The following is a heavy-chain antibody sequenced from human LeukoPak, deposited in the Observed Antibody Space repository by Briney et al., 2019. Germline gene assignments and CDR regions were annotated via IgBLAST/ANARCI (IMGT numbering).Heavy chain of an antibody. CDR3: ARDGTEAAGAGWGYYYYMDV. J-gene: IGHJ6*03. CDR1: GFTFSSYS. V-gene: IGHV3-21*01. Sequence: GGSQRLLCAASGFTFSSYSMNWVRHAPGKGLEWVSSMSSSSSYIFYADSVKGRFTISRDNAKNSLYLQMNSLRAEDTAVYYCARDGTEAAGAGWGYYYYMDVWGKGTTVTVSS. CDR2: MSSSSSYI. D-gene: IGHD6-13*01.